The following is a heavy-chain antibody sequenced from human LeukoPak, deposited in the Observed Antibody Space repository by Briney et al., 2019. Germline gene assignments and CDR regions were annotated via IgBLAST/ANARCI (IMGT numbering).Heavy chain of an antibody. D-gene: IGHD2-15*01. V-gene: IGHV3-33*06. CDR1: GFTFSSYG. CDR2: IWYDGSNK. Sequence: GGSLRLSCAASGFTFSSYGMHWVRQAPGKGLEWVAVIWYDGSNKYYADSVKGRFTISRDNSKNTLYLQMNSLRAEDTAAYYCAKEYCSGGSCYRNFDYWGQGTLVTVSS. CDR3: AKEYCSGGSCYRNFDY. J-gene: IGHJ4*02.